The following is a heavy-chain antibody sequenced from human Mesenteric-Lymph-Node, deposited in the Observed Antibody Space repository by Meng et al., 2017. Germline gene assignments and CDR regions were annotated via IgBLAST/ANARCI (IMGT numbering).Heavy chain of an antibody. CDR2: IKKAGSEK. V-gene: IGHV3-7*01. D-gene: IGHD2-8*02. CDR3: ARGLVDMDV. Sequence: GASLKISCAASGFTFSSYWMSLVRQAPGKGLEWVANIKKAGSEKYYVESVKGRFTISRDNAKNSLYLQMNSLRAEDTAVYYCARGLVDMDVWGQGTTVTVSS. CDR1: GFTFSSYW. J-gene: IGHJ6*02.